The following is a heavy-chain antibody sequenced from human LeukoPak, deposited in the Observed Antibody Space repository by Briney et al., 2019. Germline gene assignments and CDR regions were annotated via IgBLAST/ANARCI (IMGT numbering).Heavy chain of an antibody. CDR1: GFTFGSYA. V-gene: IGHV3-64*01. CDR3: ARGDYADY. J-gene: IGHJ4*02. Sequence: GGSLRLSCAASGFTFGSYAMHWVRQAPGKGLEYVSAISSNGGSTYYANSVKGRFTISRDNSKSTLYLQMGSLRAEDMAVYYCARGDYADYWGQGTLVTVSS. CDR2: ISSNGGST.